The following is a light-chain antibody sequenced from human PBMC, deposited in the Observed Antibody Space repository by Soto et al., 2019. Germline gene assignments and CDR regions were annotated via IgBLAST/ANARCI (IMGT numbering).Light chain of an antibody. CDR2: DAS. CDR1: QDITNL. CDR3: QQYESLPIT. J-gene: IGKJ4*01. Sequence: DIQMTQSPSSLSASAGDRVTITCQATQDITNLLNWYQQKPGKAPKLLINDASNLETGVPSRFSGSGSGTYFTFTISSLQPEDIATYYCQQYESLPITFGGGTKVEIK. V-gene: IGKV1-33*01.